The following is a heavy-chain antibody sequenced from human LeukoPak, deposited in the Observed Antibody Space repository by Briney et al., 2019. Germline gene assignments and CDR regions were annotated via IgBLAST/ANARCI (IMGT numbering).Heavy chain of an antibody. Sequence: GGSLRLSCAASGFTFSSYWMSWVRQAPGKGLEWVANIKQDGSEKYYVDSVKGRFTISRDNSKNTLYLQMNSLRAEDTAVYYCAKAPGWELQNWFDPWGQGTLVTVSS. D-gene: IGHD1-26*01. CDR2: IKQDGSEK. J-gene: IGHJ5*02. CDR1: GFTFSSYW. CDR3: AKAPGWELQNWFDP. V-gene: IGHV3-7*03.